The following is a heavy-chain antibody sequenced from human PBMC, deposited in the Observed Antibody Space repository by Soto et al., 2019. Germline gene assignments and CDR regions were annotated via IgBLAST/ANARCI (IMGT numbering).Heavy chain of an antibody. CDR1: GGSFSGYY. J-gene: IGHJ4*02. V-gene: IGHV4-34*01. Sequence: SETLSLTCAVYGGSFSGYYWSWIRQPPGKGLEWIGEINHSGSTNYNPSLKSRVTISVDTSKNQFSLKLSSVTAADTAVYYCERLEYSSSGCLDYWVKGTLVPVSS. CDR3: ERLEYSSSGCLDY. CDR2: INHSGST. D-gene: IGHD6-6*01.